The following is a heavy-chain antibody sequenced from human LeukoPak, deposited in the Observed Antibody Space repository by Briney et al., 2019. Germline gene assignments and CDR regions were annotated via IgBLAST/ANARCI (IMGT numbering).Heavy chain of an antibody. Sequence: GGSLRLSCAASGFTFSSYAMSWVRQAPGKGLEWVSAISGSGGSTYYADSVKGRFTISRDNSKNTLYLQMNSQRAEDTAVYYCANLRFLEWSRSPDYWGQGTLVTVSS. D-gene: IGHD3-3*01. CDR2: ISGSGGST. CDR1: GFTFSSYA. V-gene: IGHV3-23*01. J-gene: IGHJ4*02. CDR3: ANLRFLEWSRSPDY.